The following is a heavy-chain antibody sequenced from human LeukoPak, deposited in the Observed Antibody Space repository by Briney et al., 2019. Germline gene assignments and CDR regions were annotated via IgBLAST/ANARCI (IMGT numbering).Heavy chain of an antibody. CDR3: ARDYSGNCDY. CDR1: GFTFSSYE. CDR2: ISESGSTI. V-gene: IGHV3-48*03. Sequence: PGGSLRLSCAASGFTFSSYEMNWVRQAPGKGLEWVSYISESGSTIYYEDSVKGRFTISRDNAKNSLYLQMSSLRAEDTAVYYCARDYSGNCDYWGQGTLVTVSS. D-gene: IGHD4-23*01. J-gene: IGHJ4*02.